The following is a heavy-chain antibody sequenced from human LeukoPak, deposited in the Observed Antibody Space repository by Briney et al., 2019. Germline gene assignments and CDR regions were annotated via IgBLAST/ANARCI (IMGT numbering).Heavy chain of an antibody. CDR2: ISGSGGST. CDR1: GFTFDDYG. CDR3: AKGLSYYYDSSGVRGAFDI. V-gene: IGHV3-23*01. D-gene: IGHD3-22*01. J-gene: IGHJ3*02. Sequence: GGSLRLSCAASGFTFDDYGMSWVRQAPGKGLEWVSAISGSGGSTYYADSVKGRFTISRDNSKNTLYLQLNSLRAEDTAVYYCAKGLSYYYDSSGVRGAFDIWGQGTMVTVSS.